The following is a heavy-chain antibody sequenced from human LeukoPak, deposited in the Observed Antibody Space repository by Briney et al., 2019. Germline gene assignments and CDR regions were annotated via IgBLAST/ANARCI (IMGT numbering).Heavy chain of an antibody. CDR3: AKVALRIAAAGNYYMDV. J-gene: IGHJ6*03. CDR2: ISGSGGST. D-gene: IGHD6-13*01. CDR1: GFTFSSYA. V-gene: IGHV3-23*01. Sequence: GGSLRLSCAASGFTFSSYAMSWVRQAPGKGLEWVSAISGSGGSTYYADSVKGRFTISRDNSKNTLYLQMNSLRAEDTAVYYCAKVALRIAAAGNYYMDVWGKGTTVTVSS.